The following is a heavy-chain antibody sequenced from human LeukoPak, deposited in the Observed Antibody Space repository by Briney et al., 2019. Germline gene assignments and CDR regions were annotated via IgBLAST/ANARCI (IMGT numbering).Heavy chain of an antibody. D-gene: IGHD3-10*01. CDR1: GFTFDDYA. Sequence: PGRSLRLSCAASGFTFDDYAMHWVRQAPGKGLEWVSGISWNSGSIGYADSVKGRFTISRDNAKNTLYLQMNSLRAEDTAVYYCARVLSDDSSGFDYWGQGTLVTVSS. V-gene: IGHV3-9*01. CDR3: ARVLSDDSSGFDY. J-gene: IGHJ4*02. CDR2: ISWNSGSI.